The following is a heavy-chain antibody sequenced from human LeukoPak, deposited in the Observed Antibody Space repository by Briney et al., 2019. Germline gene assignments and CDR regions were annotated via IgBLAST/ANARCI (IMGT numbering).Heavy chain of an antibody. Sequence: SGTLSLTCAVSGGSISSSNWWSWVRQPPGRGLEWIGEIYHSGSTNYNPSLKSRVTISVDKSKNQFSLKLSSVTAADTAVYYCAREYGDYVYWYFDLWGRGTLVTASP. CDR1: GGSISSSNW. CDR2: IYHSGST. D-gene: IGHD4-17*01. J-gene: IGHJ2*01. V-gene: IGHV4-4*02. CDR3: AREYGDYVYWYFDL.